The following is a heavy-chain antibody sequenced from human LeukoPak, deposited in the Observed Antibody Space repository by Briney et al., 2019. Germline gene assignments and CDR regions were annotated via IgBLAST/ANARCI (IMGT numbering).Heavy chain of an antibody. D-gene: IGHD6-13*01. CDR1: DYSISNTYY. CDR2: IHHSGST. V-gene: IGHV4-38-2*02. CDR3: ARVYYSSSYDYWYFDL. J-gene: IGHJ2*01. Sequence: SETLSLTCTVSDYSISNTYYWGWIRQSPGKGLEWIGNIHHSGSTNYNPSLKSRFTISVDTSKNQFSLKLSSVTAADTAVYYCARVYYSSSYDYWYFDLWGRGTLVTVSS.